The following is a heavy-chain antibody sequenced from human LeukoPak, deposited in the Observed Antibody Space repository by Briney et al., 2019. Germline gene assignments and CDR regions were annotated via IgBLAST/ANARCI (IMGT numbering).Heavy chain of an antibody. CDR1: GDSISSGAYY. CDR2: ISHIGTT. D-gene: IGHD3-10*01. Sequence: PSETLSLTCTVSGDSISSGAYYWTWVRQYPGTGLEWIGYISHIGTTYNNPSLKSRVSISVDTSRNQLTLRLTSVTAADTAVYYCARGVQGWFAPWGQGTLVTVSS. CDR3: ARGVQGWFAP. J-gene: IGHJ5*02. V-gene: IGHV4-31*03.